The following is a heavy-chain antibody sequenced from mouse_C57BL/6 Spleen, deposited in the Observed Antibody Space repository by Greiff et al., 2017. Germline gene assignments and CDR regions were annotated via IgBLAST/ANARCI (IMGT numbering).Heavy chain of an antibody. CDR3: ARHLYGSSYWYFDA. D-gene: IGHD1-1*01. CDR2: INPNNGGT. Sequence: VQLQQSGPELVKPGASVKISCKASGYTFTDYYMNWVKQSHGKSLEWIGDINPNNGGTSYNQKFKGKATLTVDKSSSTAYMELRSLTSEDSAVYYCARHLYGSSYWYFDAWGTGTTVTVSS. J-gene: IGHJ1*03. V-gene: IGHV1-26*01. CDR1: GYTFTDYY.